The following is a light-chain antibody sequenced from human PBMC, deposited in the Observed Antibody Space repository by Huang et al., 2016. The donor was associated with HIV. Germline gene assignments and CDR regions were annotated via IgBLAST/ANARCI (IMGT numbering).Light chain of an antibody. CDR2: AAS. CDR1: QGISSF. J-gene: IGKJ4*01. CDR3: QQLNTYPPA. Sequence: IQLTQSPSSLSASVGDRVNITCRASQGISSFLAWYQQKPGKAPKLLIYAASTLQSGVPSRFSGSGSGTDFTLTISSLQPEDFATYYCQQLNTYPPAFGGGTKVEI. V-gene: IGKV1-9*01.